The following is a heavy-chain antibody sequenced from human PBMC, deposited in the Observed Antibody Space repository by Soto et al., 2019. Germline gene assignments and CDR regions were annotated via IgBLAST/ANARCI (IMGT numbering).Heavy chain of an antibody. CDR3: ARDTDLTLVTTLDY. CDR2: IIPIFGTA. CDR1: GGTFSSYA. Sequence: SVKVSCKASGGTFSSYAISWVRQAPGQGLEWMGGIIPIFGTANYAQNFQGRVTMTRDTSASTAYMELSSLRSEDTAVYYCARDTDLTLVTTLDYWGQGTPVTVSS. D-gene: IGHD4-17*01. V-gene: IGHV1-69*05. J-gene: IGHJ4*02.